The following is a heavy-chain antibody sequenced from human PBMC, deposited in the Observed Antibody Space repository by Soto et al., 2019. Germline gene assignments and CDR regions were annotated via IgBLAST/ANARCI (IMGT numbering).Heavy chain of an antibody. V-gene: IGHV1-18*01. CDR2: ISAYNGNT. Sequence: SVKVSCKASGYTFTSYGISWVRQAPGQGLEWMGWISAYNGNTNYAQKLQGRVTMTTDTSTSTAYMELRSLRSEDTAVYYCARARYDRSGYYKSYYFDYWGQVSRVTVCS. CDR3: ARARYDRSGYYKSYYFDY. D-gene: IGHD3-22*01. J-gene: IGHJ4*02. CDR1: GYTFTSYG.